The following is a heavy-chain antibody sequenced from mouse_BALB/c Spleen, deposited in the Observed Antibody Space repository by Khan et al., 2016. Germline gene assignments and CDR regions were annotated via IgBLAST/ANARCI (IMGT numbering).Heavy chain of an antibody. J-gene: IGHJ1*01. V-gene: IGHV14-1*02. CDR3: VRDDYGTDFDV. Sequence: VQLKESGAELVRPGALVKLSCKASGFNIKDYYMNWVMQRPEQGLEWIGWIDPENGNSIYDPKFQGKASITADTSSNTAYLQLSSLTSDDTAVYYCVRDDYGTDFDVWGAGTTVTVSS. CDR1: GFNIKDYY. D-gene: IGHD1-1*01. CDR2: IDPENGNS.